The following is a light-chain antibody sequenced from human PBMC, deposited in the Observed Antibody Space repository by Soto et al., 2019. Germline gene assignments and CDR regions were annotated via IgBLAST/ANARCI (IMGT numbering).Light chain of an antibody. CDR1: SSDVGGYNY. J-gene: IGLJ1*01. CDR2: EVS. Sequence: SALTQPASVSGSPGQSITISCTGTSSDVGGYNYVSWYQQHPGKAPKLMIYEVSNRPSGISNRFSGSKSGNTASLTISGLQPEDEADYYCSSYTSSNTYVFGTGTKVT. V-gene: IGLV2-14*01. CDR3: SSYTSSNTYV.